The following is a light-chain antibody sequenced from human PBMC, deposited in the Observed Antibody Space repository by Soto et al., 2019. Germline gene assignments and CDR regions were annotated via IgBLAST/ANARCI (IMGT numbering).Light chain of an antibody. V-gene: IGKV3D-20*02. Sequence: EIVLTQSPATLSLSPGERATLSCGASQSVSSSYLAWYQQKPGQAPRLLIYGASSRATGIPDRFSGSGSGTDFTLTISRLEPEDFAVYYCQQYSNWPPITFGQGTRLEIK. CDR1: QSVSSSY. CDR3: QQYSNWPPIT. CDR2: GAS. J-gene: IGKJ5*01.